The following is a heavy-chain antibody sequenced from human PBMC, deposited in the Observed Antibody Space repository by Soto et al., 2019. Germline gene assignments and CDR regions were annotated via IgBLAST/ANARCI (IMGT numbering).Heavy chain of an antibody. CDR3: ASGRDNWNDIGAFDI. CDR2: IYYSGST. CDR1: GGSISSYY. D-gene: IGHD1-20*01. J-gene: IGHJ3*02. V-gene: IGHV4-59*01. Sequence: SETLSLTCTVSGGSISSYYWSWIRQPPGKGLEWIGYIYYSGSTNYNPSLKSRVTISVDTSKNQFSLKLSSVTAADTAVYYCASGRDNWNDIGAFDIWGQGTMVTVSS.